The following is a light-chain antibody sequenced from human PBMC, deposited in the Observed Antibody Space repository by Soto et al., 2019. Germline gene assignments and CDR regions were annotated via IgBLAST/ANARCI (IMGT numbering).Light chain of an antibody. CDR3: QHYKSWPPPWT. V-gene: IGKV3-15*01. Sequence: EILMTQSPATLSVSPGERAALSCRARQSVNTNLAWYQQRPGQAPRLLIYGASNRATGIPARFSGSGSGTEFTLIISSLQTEDFAIYYCQHYKSWPPPWTFGQGTKVEIK. CDR2: GAS. CDR1: QSVNTN. J-gene: IGKJ1*01.